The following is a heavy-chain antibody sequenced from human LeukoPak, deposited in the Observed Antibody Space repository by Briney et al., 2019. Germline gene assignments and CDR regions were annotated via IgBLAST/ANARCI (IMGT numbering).Heavy chain of an antibody. V-gene: IGHV3-30*02. CDR2: IRYDGSNK. Sequence: GRSLRLSCAASGFTFSSYGMHWVRQAPGKGLEWVAFIRYDGSNKYYADSVKGRFTISRDNSKNTLYLQMNSLRAEDTAVYYCAKSSDSSDIPYFDYWGQGTLVTVSS. D-gene: IGHD3-22*01. CDR3: AKSSDSSDIPYFDY. J-gene: IGHJ4*02. CDR1: GFTFSSYG.